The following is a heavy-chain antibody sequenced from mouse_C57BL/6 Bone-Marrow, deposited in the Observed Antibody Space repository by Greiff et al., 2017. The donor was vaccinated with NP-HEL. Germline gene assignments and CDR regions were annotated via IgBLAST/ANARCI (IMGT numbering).Heavy chain of an antibody. J-gene: IGHJ3*01. Sequence: QVQLKESGPELVKPGASVKISCKASGYTFTDYYINWVKQRPGQGLEWIGWIFPGSGSTYYNEKFKGKATLTVDKSSSTAYMLLSSLTSEDSAVYFCARSDYGSGELAYWGQGTLVTVSA. CDR3: ARSDYGSGELAY. CDR1: GYTFTDYY. D-gene: IGHD1-1*01. CDR2: IFPGSGST. V-gene: IGHV1-75*01.